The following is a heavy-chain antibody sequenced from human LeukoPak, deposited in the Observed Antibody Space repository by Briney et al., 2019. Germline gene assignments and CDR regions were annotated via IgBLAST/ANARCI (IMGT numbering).Heavy chain of an antibody. CDR2: ISGSGGST. CDR1: GFTFSSYA. J-gene: IGHJ4*02. V-gene: IGHV3-23*01. Sequence: PGGSLRLSCAASGFTFSSYAMSWVRQAPGKGLEWVSAISGSGGSTYYADSVKGRFTISRDNSKNRLYLQMNSLRAEDSAVYHCAKRYCSSTSCSFFDYWGQGTLVTVPS. CDR3: AKRYCSSTSCSFFDY. D-gene: IGHD2-2*01.